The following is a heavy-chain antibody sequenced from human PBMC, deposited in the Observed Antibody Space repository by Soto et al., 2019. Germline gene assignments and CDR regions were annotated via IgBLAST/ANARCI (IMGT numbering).Heavy chain of an antibody. CDR2: ISGSGGST. V-gene: IGHV3-23*01. CDR1: GFTFSSYA. Sequence: PGGSLRLSCAASGFTFSSYAMSWVRQAPGKGLEWVSAISGSGGSTYYADSVKGRFTISRDNSKNTLYLQMNSLRAEDTAVYYCAKVYYDILTGAPAPTGIDYWGQGTLVTVSS. J-gene: IGHJ4*02. CDR3: AKVYYDILTGAPAPTGIDY. D-gene: IGHD3-9*01.